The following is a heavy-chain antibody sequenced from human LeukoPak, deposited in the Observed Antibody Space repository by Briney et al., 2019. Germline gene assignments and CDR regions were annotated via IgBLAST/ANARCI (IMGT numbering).Heavy chain of an antibody. Sequence: RPGGSLRLSCAASGFTFDDYGMSWVRQAPGKGLGWVSGINWNGGSTGYADSVKGRFTISRDNAKNSLYLQMNSLRAEDTAVYYCAKGAGSTSWTYYYMDVWGKGTTVTVSS. CDR1: GFTFDDYG. CDR2: INWNGGST. CDR3: AKGAGSTSWTYYYMDV. V-gene: IGHV3-20*04. J-gene: IGHJ6*03. D-gene: IGHD2-2*01.